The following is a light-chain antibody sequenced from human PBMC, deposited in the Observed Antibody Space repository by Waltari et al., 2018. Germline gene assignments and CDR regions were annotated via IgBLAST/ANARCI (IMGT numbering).Light chain of an antibody. V-gene: IGLV3-19*01. CDR1: ILRNYY. CDR2: GKN. CDR3: SSRELSGHVV. Sequence: SSDLTQDPAVSVALGQTVRITCQGYILRNYYGNWCRQKPGPPTELVIDGKNNRPSGIPDRFSASSSGNTASLIITGAQAEDEADYYCSSRELSGHVVFGGGTRLTVL. J-gene: IGLJ2*01.